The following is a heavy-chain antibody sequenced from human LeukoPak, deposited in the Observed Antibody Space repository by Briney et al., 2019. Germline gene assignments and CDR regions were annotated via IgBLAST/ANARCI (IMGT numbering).Heavy chain of an antibody. CDR2: IGYTGDST. V-gene: IGHV3-23*01. D-gene: IGHD6-19*01. Sequence: PGGSLRLSCAASGFTFSSYAMNWVRQAPGKGLEWVSGIGYTGDSTFYADSVKGRFTVSRDSSENTLFLHMDSLRAEDTAVYYCAKGEQWLVLYFQHWGQGTLVTVSS. J-gene: IGHJ1*01. CDR3: AKGEQWLVLYFQH. CDR1: GFTFSSYA.